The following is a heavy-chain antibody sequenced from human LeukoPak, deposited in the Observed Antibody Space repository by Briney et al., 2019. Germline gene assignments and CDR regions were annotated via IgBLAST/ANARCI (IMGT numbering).Heavy chain of an antibody. J-gene: IGHJ4*02. CDR3: ARVDYGDYGFDY. V-gene: IGHV4-39*01. CDR1: GGSVSSSSYF. Sequence: SETLSLTCTVSGGSVSSSSYFWAWIRQPPGKGLEWIGSISYTGRDYNNPSLTSRVTISVDTSKNQFSLKLRSVTAADTAVYYCARVDYGDYGFDYWGQGTLVTVSS. D-gene: IGHD4-17*01. CDR2: ISYTGRD.